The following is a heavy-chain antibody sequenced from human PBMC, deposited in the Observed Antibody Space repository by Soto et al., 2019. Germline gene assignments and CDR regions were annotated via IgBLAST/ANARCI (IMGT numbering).Heavy chain of an antibody. CDR1: GGSISGSY. CDR2: IHYSGST. D-gene: IGHD2-15*01. V-gene: IGHV4-59*01. Sequence: SETLSLTCTVSGGSISGSYWSWIRQTPGKVLEWVGYIHYSGSTNYNPSLKSRVTMSVDSAKNQFSLQLSSVTAADTAVYFCTKSSRTDAEGYSFDYWGQGALVTVSS. J-gene: IGHJ4*02. CDR3: TKSSRTDAEGYSFDY.